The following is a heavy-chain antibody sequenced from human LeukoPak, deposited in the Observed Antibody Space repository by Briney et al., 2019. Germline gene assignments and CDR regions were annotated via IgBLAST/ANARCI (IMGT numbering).Heavy chain of an antibody. CDR2: ISGSGGST. CDR1: GFTFSSYA. D-gene: IGHD3-9*01. Sequence: GGSLRLSCAASGFTFSSYAMSWVRQAPGKGLEWVSAISGSGGSTYYADSVKGRFTISRDNSKNTLCLQMNSLRAEDTAVYYCAKVGGIHYDILTGYYTERDYYGMDVWGQGTPVTVSS. J-gene: IGHJ6*02. CDR3: AKVGGIHYDILTGYYTERDYYGMDV. V-gene: IGHV3-23*01.